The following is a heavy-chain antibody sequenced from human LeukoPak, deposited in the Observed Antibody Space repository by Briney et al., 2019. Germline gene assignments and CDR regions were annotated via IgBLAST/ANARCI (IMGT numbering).Heavy chain of an antibody. CDR2: IKQDGSEK. Sequence: GGSLRLSCAASGFTFSSYWMSWVRQAPGKGLEWVANIKQDGSEKYYMDSVKGRFTISRDNAKTSLYLQMNSLRAEDTAVYYCARGRYCSSTSCYTSLYYMDVWGKGTTVTVSS. J-gene: IGHJ6*03. V-gene: IGHV3-7*01. CDR1: GFTFSSYW. CDR3: ARGRYCSSTSCYTSLYYMDV. D-gene: IGHD2-2*02.